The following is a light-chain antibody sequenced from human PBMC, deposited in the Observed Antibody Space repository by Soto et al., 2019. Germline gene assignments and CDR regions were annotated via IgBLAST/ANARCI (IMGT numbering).Light chain of an antibody. J-gene: IGLJ1*01. Sequence: QSALTQPASVSGSPGQSITISCTGTSSDVGGYNYVSWYQHHPGKAPKIMIYDVSNRPSGVSNLFSGSKSGNTASLTFSGLQPEDEADYYCCSYTTSNTRQIVFGTGTKVTVL. CDR3: CSYTTSNTRQIV. CDR2: DVS. CDR1: SSDVGGYNY. V-gene: IGLV2-14*03.